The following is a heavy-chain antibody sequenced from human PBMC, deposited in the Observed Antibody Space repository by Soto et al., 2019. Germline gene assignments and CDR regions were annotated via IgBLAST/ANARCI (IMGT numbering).Heavy chain of an antibody. CDR2: ISWNSGSI. D-gene: IGHD6-19*01. CDR1: GFTFDDYA. Sequence: GGSLRLSCAASGFTFDDYAMHWVRQAPGKGLEWVSGISWNSGSIGYADSVKGRFTISRDNAKNSLYLQMNSLRAEDTALYYCAKDLAVAGTYYYGMDVWGQGTTVTVSS. CDR3: AKDLAVAGTYYYGMDV. J-gene: IGHJ6*02. V-gene: IGHV3-9*01.